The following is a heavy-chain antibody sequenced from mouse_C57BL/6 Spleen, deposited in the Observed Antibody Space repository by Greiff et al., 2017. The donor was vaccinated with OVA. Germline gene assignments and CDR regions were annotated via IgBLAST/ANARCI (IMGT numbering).Heavy chain of an antibody. CDR2: ISSGSSTI. CDR3: ARPNYYSIAWFAY. D-gene: IGHD2-5*01. CDR1: GFTFSDYG. J-gene: IGHJ3*01. Sequence: EVKLMESGGGLVKPGGSLKLSCAASGFTFSDYGMPWVRQAPEKGLEWVAYISSGSSTIYYADTVKGRFTISRDNAKNTLFLQMTSLRSEDTAMYYCARPNYYSIAWFAYWGQGTLVTVSA. V-gene: IGHV5-17*01.